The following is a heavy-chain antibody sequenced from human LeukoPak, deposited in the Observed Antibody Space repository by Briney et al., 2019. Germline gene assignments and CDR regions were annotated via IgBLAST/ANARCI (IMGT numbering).Heavy chain of an antibody. J-gene: IGHJ4*02. Sequence: PGGSLRLSCAASGFTLSSYAMSWVRQAPGKGLEWVSAISGSGGSTYYADSVKGRFTISRDNSKNTLYLQMNSLRAEDTAVYYCAKGTVLLWFGELFYYWGQGTLVTVSS. CDR3: AKGTVLLWFGELFYY. D-gene: IGHD3-10*01. V-gene: IGHV3-23*01. CDR2: ISGSGGST. CDR1: GFTLSSYA.